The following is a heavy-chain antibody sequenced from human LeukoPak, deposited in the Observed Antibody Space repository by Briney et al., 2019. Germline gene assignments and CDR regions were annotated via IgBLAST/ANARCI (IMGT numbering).Heavy chain of an antibody. J-gene: IGHJ4*02. Sequence: ASVKVSCKASGYTFTNNFMHWVRQAPGQGLEWMGIINPSGDNTWYAQKFQGRVTMTRDMATSTAYMELRSLRSDDTAVYYCARGPRDSGYDHWGQGTLVTVSS. CDR2: INPSGDNT. CDR3: ARGPRDSGYDH. CDR1: GYTFTNNF. V-gene: IGHV1-46*01. D-gene: IGHD5-12*01.